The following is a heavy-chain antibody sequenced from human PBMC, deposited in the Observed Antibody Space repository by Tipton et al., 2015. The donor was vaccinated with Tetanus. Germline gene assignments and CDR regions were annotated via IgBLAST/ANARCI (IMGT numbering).Heavy chain of an antibody. CDR2: IYSPGTT. CDR3: ARDGGNYFYYGMNV. CDR1: GDSITRDGYS. V-gene: IGHV4-31*03. Sequence: LRLSCTVSGDSITRDGYSWHWIRQPPGKGLEWIGYIYSPGTTSYAPSLRGRATISFDSVKNHFSLSLSSVTAADTAMYYCARDGGNYFYYGMNVWGQGAAVTVSS. J-gene: IGHJ6*01.